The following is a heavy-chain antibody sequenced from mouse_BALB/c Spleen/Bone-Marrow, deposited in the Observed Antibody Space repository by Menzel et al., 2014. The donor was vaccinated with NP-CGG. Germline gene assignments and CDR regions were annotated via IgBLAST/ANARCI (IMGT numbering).Heavy chain of an antibody. CDR2: IDPANGNT. Sequence: EVKLMESGAELVKPGASVKLSCTASGFNIKDTYMHWVKQRPEQGLEWIGRIDPANGNTKNDPKFQGKATITADTSSNTAYLHLTSLTSEDTAVYYCTRGEDYWGQGTTLAVSS. V-gene: IGHV14-3*02. J-gene: IGHJ2*01. CDR1: GFNIKDTY. CDR3: TRGEDY.